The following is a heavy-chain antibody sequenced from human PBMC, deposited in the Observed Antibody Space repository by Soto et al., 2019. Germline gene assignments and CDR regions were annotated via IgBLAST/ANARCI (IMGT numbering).Heavy chain of an antibody. CDR2: ISSSGSTI. Sequence: GGSLRLSCAASGFTFSSYEMNWVRQAPGKGLEWVSYISSSGSTIYYADSVKGRFTISRDNAKNSLYLQMNSLRAEDTAVYYCARGSEYSSSWYGYFQHWGQGTLVTVSS. D-gene: IGHD6-13*01. CDR3: ARGSEYSSSWYGYFQH. CDR1: GFTFSSYE. V-gene: IGHV3-48*03. J-gene: IGHJ1*01.